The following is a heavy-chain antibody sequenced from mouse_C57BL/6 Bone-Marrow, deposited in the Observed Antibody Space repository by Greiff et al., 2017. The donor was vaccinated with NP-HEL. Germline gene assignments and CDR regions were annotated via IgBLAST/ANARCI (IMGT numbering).Heavy chain of an antibody. CDR3: ARSIRQLRLRTWFAY. CDR1: GYTFTSYW. V-gene: IGHV1-59*01. D-gene: IGHD3-2*02. CDR2: IDPSDSYT. J-gene: IGHJ3*01. Sequence: VQLQQPGAELVRPGTSVKLSCKASGYTFTSYWMHWVKQRPGQGLEWIGVIDPSDSYTNYNQKFKGKATLTVDTSSSTADMPLSSLTSVDSAVYYCARSIRQLRLRTWFAYWGQGTLVTVSA.